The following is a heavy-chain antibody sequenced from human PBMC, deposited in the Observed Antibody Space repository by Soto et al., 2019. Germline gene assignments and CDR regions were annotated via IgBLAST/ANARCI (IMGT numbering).Heavy chain of an antibody. D-gene: IGHD3-22*01. CDR2: ISGHNGNT. J-gene: IGHJ4*02. Sequence: QVQLVQSGAEVKKPGASVKVSYKASGYSFTSYGISWVRQAPGQGPEWMGWISGHNGNTNHPQSLQGRVTMTTDTSRNTAYMELRSLRSDDTAVYYCARHRFNYYDDTVYYYFDYWGQGTLVTVSS. CDR3: ARHRFNYYDDTVYYYFDY. CDR1: GYSFTSYG. V-gene: IGHV1-18*04.